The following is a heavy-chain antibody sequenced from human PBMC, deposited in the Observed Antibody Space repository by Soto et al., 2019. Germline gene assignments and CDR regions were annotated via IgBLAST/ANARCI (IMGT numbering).Heavy chain of an antibody. Sequence: PGGSLRLSCSASGFTFSTYALRWVREAPGKGLEYVSATSSDGGSTYYADSVKGRFTISRDNSKTPLYLQMSSLRAEDTAVYYCVKESFSRSYHFGNAEYFQHWGQVTLVT. CDR2: TSSDGGST. J-gene: IGHJ1*01. CDR3: VKESFSRSYHFGNAEYFQH. V-gene: IGHV3-64D*06. D-gene: IGHD6-13*01. CDR1: GFTFSTYA.